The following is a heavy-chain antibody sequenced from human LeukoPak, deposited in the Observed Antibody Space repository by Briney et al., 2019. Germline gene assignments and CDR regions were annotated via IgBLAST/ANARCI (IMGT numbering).Heavy chain of an antibody. CDR2: ISSGGTYE. Sequence: GKSLRLSCAASGFTLSNYAMHGVRQAPGKGLEWVSLISSGGTYEYYVDSVKGRFTISRDNSKNTLYLQLNSLRAEDTAVYYCARDSTYYYDSGSSGPHYFDNWGQGTLVTVSS. J-gene: IGHJ4*02. CDR1: GFTLSNYA. V-gene: IGHV3-30*01. D-gene: IGHD3-10*01. CDR3: ARDSTYYYDSGSSGPHYFDN.